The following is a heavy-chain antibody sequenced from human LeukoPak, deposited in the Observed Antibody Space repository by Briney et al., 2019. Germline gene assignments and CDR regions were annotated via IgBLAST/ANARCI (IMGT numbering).Heavy chain of an antibody. Sequence: GGSLRLSCAASGFTFNNYWLHWVRQAPEKGLEWVSGISWNSDSKDYADSVKGRFTISRDNAKNSLFLQVNSLRTEDTALYYCARSVELVRGYFDFWGQGTLVTVSS. CDR1: GFTFNNYW. CDR3: ARSVELVRGYFDF. CDR2: ISWNSDSK. D-gene: IGHD1-1*01. J-gene: IGHJ4*02. V-gene: IGHV3-9*01.